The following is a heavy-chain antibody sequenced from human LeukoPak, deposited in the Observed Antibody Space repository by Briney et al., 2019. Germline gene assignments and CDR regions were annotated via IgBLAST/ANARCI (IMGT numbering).Heavy chain of an antibody. D-gene: IGHD2-21*01. J-gene: IGHJ4*02. CDR2: ISGDSTYT. Sequence: GGSLRLSCAASGFTFHDYYMAWVRQVPGKGPEWVAHISGDSTYTNYVDSVKGRFTISRDNAKNSVSLHMNSLGAEDTAVYFCAKGAYCGAYCYPYYFDYWGQGALVPVSS. V-gene: IGHV3-11*05. CDR1: GFTFHDYY. CDR3: AKGAYCGAYCYPYYFDY.